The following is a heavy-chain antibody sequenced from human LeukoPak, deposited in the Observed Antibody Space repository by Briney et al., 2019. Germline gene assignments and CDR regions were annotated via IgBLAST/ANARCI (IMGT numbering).Heavy chain of an antibody. CDR2: IYSGGTT. Sequence: GGSLRLSCVVSGLTVNSNYMSWVRQAPGKGLEWVSVIYSGGTTNYADSVKGRFIVYRDNSKTTLYLQMNSLRAEDTAVYYCANKVTTGYWGQGTLVTVSS. CDR3: ANKVTTGY. V-gene: IGHV3-66*01. CDR1: GLTVNSNY. J-gene: IGHJ4*02. D-gene: IGHD1-14*01.